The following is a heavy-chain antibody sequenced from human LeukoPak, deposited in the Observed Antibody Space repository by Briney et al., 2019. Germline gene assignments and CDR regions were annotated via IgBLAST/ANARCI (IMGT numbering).Heavy chain of an antibody. Sequence: GGSLGLSCAASGFTFSGYAMSWVRQAPGKGLEWVSAISGSGGTTYYADSVKGRFTISRDNSKNTLYLQMNSLRAEDTAVYYCAKGYCTNGVCYFDYWGQGTLVTVSS. J-gene: IGHJ4*02. V-gene: IGHV3-23*01. CDR1: GFTFSGYA. CDR3: AKGYCTNGVCYFDY. D-gene: IGHD2-8*01. CDR2: ISGSGGTT.